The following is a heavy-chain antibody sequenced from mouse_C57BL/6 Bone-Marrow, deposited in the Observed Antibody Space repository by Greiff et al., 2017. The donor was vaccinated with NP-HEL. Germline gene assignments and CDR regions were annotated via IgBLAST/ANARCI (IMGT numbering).Heavy chain of an antibody. V-gene: IGHV2-6*01. Sequence: QVQLQQSGPGLVAPSQSLSITCTVSGFSLTSYGVDWVRQSPGKGLEWLGVIWGVGSTNYNSALISRLSISKDNSKSQVFLKMNSLQTDDTAMYYCASFQLHYGRSYRYYAMDYWGQGTSVTVSS. J-gene: IGHJ4*01. CDR2: IWGVGST. D-gene: IGHD1-1*01. CDR1: GFSLTSYG. CDR3: ASFQLHYGRSYRYYAMDY.